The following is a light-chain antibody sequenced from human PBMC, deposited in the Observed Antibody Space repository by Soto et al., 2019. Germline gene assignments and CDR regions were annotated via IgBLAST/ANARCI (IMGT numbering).Light chain of an antibody. CDR3: QSYDSSLSGWV. CDR2: GNS. J-gene: IGLJ3*02. CDR1: SSNIGAGYD. Sequence: QYALTQPPSVSGAPGQRVTISCTGSSSNIGAGYDVHWYQQLPGTAPKLLIYGNSNRPSGVPDRFSGSKSGTSASLAITGLQDEDEADYYCQSYDSSLSGWVFGGGTKVTVL. V-gene: IGLV1-40*01.